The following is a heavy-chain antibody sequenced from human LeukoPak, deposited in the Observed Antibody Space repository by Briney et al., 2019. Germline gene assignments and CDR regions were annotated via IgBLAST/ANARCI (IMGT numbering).Heavy chain of an antibody. CDR2: IYHSGST. J-gene: IGHJ4*02. CDR1: GYSISSGYY. V-gene: IGHV4-38-2*01. Sequence: SETLSLTYAVSGYSISSGYYWGWIRQLPGKGLEWIGSIYHSGSTYYNPSLKSRVTISVDTSKNQFSLKLSSVTAADTAVYYCARTYSSSSFFDYWGQGTLVTVSS. D-gene: IGHD6-6*01. CDR3: ARTYSSSSFFDY.